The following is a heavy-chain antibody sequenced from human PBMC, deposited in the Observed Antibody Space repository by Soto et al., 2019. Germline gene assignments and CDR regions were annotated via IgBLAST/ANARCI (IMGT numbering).Heavy chain of an antibody. D-gene: IGHD3-3*01. J-gene: IGHJ4*02. CDR3: AKDAENDFWSGYQNAFDY. CDR1: GFTVSSNY. V-gene: IGHV3-66*01. CDR2: IYSGGST. Sequence: GGSLRLSCAASGFTVSSNYMSWVRQAPGKGLEWVSVIYSGGSTYYADSVKGRFTISRDNSKNTLYLQMNSLRAEDTAVYYCAKDAENDFWSGYQNAFDYWGQGTLVTVSS.